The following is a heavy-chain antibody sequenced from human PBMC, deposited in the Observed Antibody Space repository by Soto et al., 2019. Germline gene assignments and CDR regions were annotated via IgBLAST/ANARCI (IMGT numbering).Heavy chain of an antibody. D-gene: IGHD3-10*01. Sequence: GGSLRLSCAASGFTFSSYSMNWVRQAPGKGLEWVSYISSSSSTIYYADSVKGRFTISRDNAKNSLYLQMNSLRAEDTAVYYCAKDGSGNYYYGVDVWGQGNTVTVSS. CDR3: AKDGSGNYYYGVDV. V-gene: IGHV3-48*01. CDR1: GFTFSSYS. J-gene: IGHJ6*02. CDR2: ISSSSSTI.